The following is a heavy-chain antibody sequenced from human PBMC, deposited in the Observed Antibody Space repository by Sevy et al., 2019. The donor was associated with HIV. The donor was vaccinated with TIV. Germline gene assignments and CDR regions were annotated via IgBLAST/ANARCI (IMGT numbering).Heavy chain of an antibody. CDR3: ASGGHLPIDAFDL. Sequence: GGSLKISCQASGYSFHSYWIGWVRQRPAKGLEWVGIIFPGNSDTRYSPSFQGQVTISGDKSINTAYLQWNSLQASDTAVYYCASGGHLPIDAFDLWGQGTKVTVSS. D-gene: IGHD2-15*01. CDR1: GYSFHSYW. J-gene: IGHJ3*01. V-gene: IGHV5-51*01. CDR2: IFPGNSDT.